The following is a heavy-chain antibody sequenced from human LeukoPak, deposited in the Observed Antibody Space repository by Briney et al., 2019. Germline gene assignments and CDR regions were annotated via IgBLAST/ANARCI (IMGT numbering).Heavy chain of an antibody. V-gene: IGHV3-23*01. J-gene: IGHJ4*02. CDR2: ISGSGGST. CDR1: GFTFSSYG. Sequence: PGGTLRLSCAASGFTFSSYGMSWVRQAPGKGLEWVSDISGSGGSTYYADSVKGRFTISRDNSKNTLYLQMNSLRAEDTAVYYCARTTESYDRSGYWVYYFDYWGQGTLVTVSS. CDR3: ARTTESYDRSGYWVYYFDY. D-gene: IGHD3-22*01.